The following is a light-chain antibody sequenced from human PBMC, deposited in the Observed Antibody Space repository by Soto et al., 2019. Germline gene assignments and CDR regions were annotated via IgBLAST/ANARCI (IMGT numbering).Light chain of an antibody. CDR3: SSYTSSSTLV. CDR1: SSDVGGYNY. J-gene: IGLJ2*01. V-gene: IGLV2-14*01. Sequence: QSVLTQPASVSGSPGQSITISCTGTSSDVGGYNYVSWYQQHPGKAPKLMIYDVSNRPSGVSTRFSGSKSGNTASLTISGLQAEDEADYYCSSYTSSSTLVFGGGTKLTV. CDR2: DVS.